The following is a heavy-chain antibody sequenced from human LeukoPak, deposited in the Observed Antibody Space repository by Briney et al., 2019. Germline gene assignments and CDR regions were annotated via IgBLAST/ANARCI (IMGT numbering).Heavy chain of an antibody. CDR1: GYTFTGYY. V-gene: IGHV1-2*02. CDR3: ARIVSGYSYGLEY. J-gene: IGHJ4*02. D-gene: IGHD5-18*01. CDR2: INPNSGGT. Sequence: ASVKVSCKAPGYTFTGYYMHWVRQAPGQGLEWMGWINPNSGGTNYAQKFQGRVTMTRDTSISTAYMELSRLRSDDTAVYYCARIVSGYSYGLEYWGQGTLVTVSS.